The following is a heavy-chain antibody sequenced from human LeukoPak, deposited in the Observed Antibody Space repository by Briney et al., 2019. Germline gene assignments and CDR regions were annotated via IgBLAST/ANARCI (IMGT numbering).Heavy chain of an antibody. D-gene: IGHD2-15*01. CDR3: AREQLGSGGSSDAFDAFDI. Sequence: ASVKVSCKASGYTFTGYYMHWVRQAPGQGLEWMGRINPNSGGTNYAQKFQGRVTMTRDTSISTAYMELSRLRSDDTAVYNCAREQLGSGGSSDAFDAFDIWGQGTMVTVSS. CDR1: GYTFTGYY. V-gene: IGHV1-2*06. J-gene: IGHJ3*02. CDR2: INPNSGGT.